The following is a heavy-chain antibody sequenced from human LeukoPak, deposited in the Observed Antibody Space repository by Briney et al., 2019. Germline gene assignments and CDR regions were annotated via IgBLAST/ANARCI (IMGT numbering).Heavy chain of an antibody. V-gene: IGHV3-74*01. D-gene: IGHD6-13*01. CDR2: INSDGSST. J-gene: IGHJ4*02. Sequence: GGSLRLSCAASGFTFSSYSMNWVRQAPGKGLVWVSRINSDGSSTSYADSVKGRFTISRDNAKNTLYLQMNSLRAEDTAVYYCAVSSSSGSGYFDYWGQGTLVTVSS. CDR1: GFTFSSYS. CDR3: AVSSSSGSGYFDY.